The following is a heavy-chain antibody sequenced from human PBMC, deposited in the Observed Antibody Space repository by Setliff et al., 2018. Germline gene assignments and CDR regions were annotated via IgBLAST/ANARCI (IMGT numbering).Heavy chain of an antibody. V-gene: IGHV3-49*04. CDR2: IRSKAYGGTT. CDR1: GFTFGDYA. D-gene: IGHD6-13*01. J-gene: IGHJ6*02. CDR3: TRDDAGSWYEYYYYYGMDV. Sequence: GGSLRLSCTASGFTFGDYAMSWVRQAPGKGLEWVGFIRSKAYGGTTEYAAFVKGRFTISRDDSKSIAYLQMNSLKTEDTAVYYCTRDDAGSWYEYYYYYGMDVWGQGTTVTVSS.